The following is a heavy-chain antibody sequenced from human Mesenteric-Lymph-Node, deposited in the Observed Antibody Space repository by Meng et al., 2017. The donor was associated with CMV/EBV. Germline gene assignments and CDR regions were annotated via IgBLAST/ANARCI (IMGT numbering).Heavy chain of an antibody. CDR1: GFTFSSYS. CDR3: ASLDTLDY. CDR2: ISSSSSYI. V-gene: IGHV3-21*01. J-gene: IGHJ4*02. Sequence: GESLKISCAASGFTFSSYSMNWVRQAPGKGLEWVSSISSSSSYIYYADSVKGRFTISRDNSKNTLYLQMNSLRAEDTAVYYCASLDTLDYWGQGTLVTVSS. D-gene: IGHD5-18*01.